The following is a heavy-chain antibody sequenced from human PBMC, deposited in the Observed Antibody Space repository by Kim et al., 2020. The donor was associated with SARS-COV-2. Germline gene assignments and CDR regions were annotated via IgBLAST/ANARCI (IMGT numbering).Heavy chain of an antibody. CDR2: IKQDGNKK. CDR3: ARDGDLCSSGEDAFGI. Sequence: GGSLRLSCAASGFTFSSYSMTWVRQAPGKGLEWVANIKQDGNKKYYVDSVTGRFTISRDNAKNSLYLQMNSLRAKDTAVYDCARDGDLCSSGEDAFGIWG. J-gene: IGHJ3*02. D-gene: IGHD6-19*01. V-gene: IGHV3-7*01. CDR1: GFTFSSYS.